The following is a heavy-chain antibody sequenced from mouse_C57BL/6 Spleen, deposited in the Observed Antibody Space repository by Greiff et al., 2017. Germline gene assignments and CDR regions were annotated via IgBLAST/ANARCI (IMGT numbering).Heavy chain of an antibody. CDR2: INPSSGYT. Sequence: QVQLQQSGAELARPGASVKMSCKASGYTFTSYTMHWVKQRPGQGLEWIGYINPSSGYTKYNQKFKDKATLTADKSSSTAYMQLSSLTSEDSAVYYCSRGQDYYGGDWYFDVWGTRDTGTGSS. D-gene: IGHD1-1*02. CDR1: GYTFTSYT. CDR3: SRGQDYYGGDWYFDV. J-gene: IGHJ1*03. V-gene: IGHV1-4*01.